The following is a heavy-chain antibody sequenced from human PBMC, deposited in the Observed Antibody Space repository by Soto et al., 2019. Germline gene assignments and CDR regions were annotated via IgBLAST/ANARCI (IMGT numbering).Heavy chain of an antibody. V-gene: IGHV4-39*07. D-gene: IGHD2-2*01. Sequence: SETLSLTCTVSGGSISSSSYYWGWLRQPPGKGLEWIGSIYYSGSTNYNPSLKSRVTISVDTSKNQFSLKLSSVTAADTAMYYCARLRCISTSCYGKGFYYYGMDVWGQGTTVTVSS. CDR2: IYYSGST. CDR3: ARLRCISTSCYGKGFYYYGMDV. CDR1: GGSISSSSYY. J-gene: IGHJ6*02.